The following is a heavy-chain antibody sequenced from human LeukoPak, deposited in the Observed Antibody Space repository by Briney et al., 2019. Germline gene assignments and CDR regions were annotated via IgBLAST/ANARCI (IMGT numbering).Heavy chain of an antibody. CDR2: MNPNSGNT. CDR1: GYTFTSYD. Sequence: ASVKVSCKASGYTFTSYDINWVRQATGQGLEWMGWMNPNSGNTGYAQKFQGRVTMTRNTSISTACMELSSLRSEDTAVYYCARSYCSSTSCPGVDYYYYMDVWGKGTTVTISS. J-gene: IGHJ6*03. D-gene: IGHD2-2*01. V-gene: IGHV1-8*01. CDR3: ARSYCSSTSCPGVDYYYYMDV.